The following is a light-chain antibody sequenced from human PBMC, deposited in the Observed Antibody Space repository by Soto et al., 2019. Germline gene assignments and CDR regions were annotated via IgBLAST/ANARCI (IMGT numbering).Light chain of an antibody. V-gene: IGLV2-14*01. Sequence: QSALTQPASVSGSPGQTITISCTGTSSDVGGYDYVSWYQQHPGKAPKLMIYDVSNRPSGFSHRFSGSKSGNTASLTISGLQAEDEADYYCSSYTSSSTVVFGGGTKVTVL. CDR1: SSDVGGYDY. CDR3: SSYTSSSTVV. CDR2: DVS. J-gene: IGLJ2*01.